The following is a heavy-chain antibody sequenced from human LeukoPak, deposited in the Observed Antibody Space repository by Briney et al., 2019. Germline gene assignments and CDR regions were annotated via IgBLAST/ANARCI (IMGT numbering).Heavy chain of an antibody. Sequence: GGSLRLSCAASGFTFSGSAMHWVRQASGEGLEWLGRIRSKANSYATVYAASVKGRFTISRDDSKNTAYLQMNSLKTEDTAVYYCTRLGYNYDSSDNYWGQGTLVTVSS. J-gene: IGHJ4*02. D-gene: IGHD3-22*01. V-gene: IGHV3-73*01. CDR1: GFTFSGSA. CDR3: TRLGYNYDSSDNY. CDR2: IRSKANSYAT.